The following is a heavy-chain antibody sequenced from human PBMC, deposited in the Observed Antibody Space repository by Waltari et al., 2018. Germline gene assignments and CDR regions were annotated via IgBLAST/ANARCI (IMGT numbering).Heavy chain of an antibody. Sequence: QVQLVQSGAEVKKPGASVKVSCKASGYTFTSYDINWVRQATGQGLEWMGWMNPNSGNTGYAQKFQGRVTMTRNTSISTAYMELSSLRSEDTAVYYCARTSMDDGAWVVTPGAFDIWGQGTMVTVSS. J-gene: IGHJ3*02. D-gene: IGHD2-21*02. CDR1: GYTFTSYD. CDR3: ARTSMDDGAWVVTPGAFDI. V-gene: IGHV1-8*01. CDR2: MNPNSGNT.